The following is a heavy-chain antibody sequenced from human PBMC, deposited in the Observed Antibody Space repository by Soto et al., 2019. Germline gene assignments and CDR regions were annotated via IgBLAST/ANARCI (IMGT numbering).Heavy chain of an antibody. V-gene: IGHV3-23*01. J-gene: IGHJ4*02. CDR1: GFTFSNYG. CDR2: VSGSGSNT. Sequence: GGSLRLSCAASGFTFSNYGMSWVRLTPGKGLEWVAGVSGSGSNTYYADSVKGRFTVTRDNSKETVFLQMNSLRDEDTAIYYCAKDMDLFIEVVPAATGSFDFWGQGTLVTVSS. CDR3: AKDMDLFIEVVPAATGSFDF. D-gene: IGHD2-2*01.